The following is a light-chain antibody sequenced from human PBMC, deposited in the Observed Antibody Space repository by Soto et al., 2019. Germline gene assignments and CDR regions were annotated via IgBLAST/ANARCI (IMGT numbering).Light chain of an antibody. CDR1: QNINDW. V-gene: IGKV1-12*01. J-gene: IGKJ4*01. CDR2: RAA. Sequence: DIQMTQSPSFVSASVGDRVTITCRASQNINDWLAWYQQKPGRAPDLLISRAATLQSGVPSRFSGSGSGTDFPLTISNLQTEDFATYYCQQANDFPLTFGGGTRIEIK. CDR3: QQANDFPLT.